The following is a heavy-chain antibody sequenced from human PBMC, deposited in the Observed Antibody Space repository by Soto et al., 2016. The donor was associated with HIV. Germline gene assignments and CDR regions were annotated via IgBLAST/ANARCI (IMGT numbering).Heavy chain of an antibody. CDR1: GGTFSSYA. CDR2: IIPIFGTA. D-gene: IGHD2-2*01. V-gene: IGHV1-69*12. CDR3: ARQVVPAAMERYYYYYMDV. J-gene: IGHJ6*03. Sequence: QVQLVQSGAEVKKPGSSVKVSCKASGGTFSSYAISWVRQAPGQGLEWMGGIIPIFGTANYAQKFQGRVTITADESTSTAYMELSSLRSEDTAVFYXARQVVPAAMERYYYYYMDVWGKGTTVTVSS.